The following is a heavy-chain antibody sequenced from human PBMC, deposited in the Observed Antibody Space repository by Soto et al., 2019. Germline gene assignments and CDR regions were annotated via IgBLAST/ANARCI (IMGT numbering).Heavy chain of an antibody. CDR3: ARTSAAGKYYYGIDV. V-gene: IGHV5-51*01. D-gene: IGHD6-13*01. J-gene: IGHJ6*02. Sequence: GGSLKISCKVSGYSFIPYWIGWVRQMTGKGLEWMGIIYPGDSDTRYSPSFQGQVTISADKSISTAYLQWSSLKASDTAMYYCARTSAAGKYYYGIDVWGQGTTVTVSS. CDR2: IYPGDSDT. CDR1: GYSFIPYW.